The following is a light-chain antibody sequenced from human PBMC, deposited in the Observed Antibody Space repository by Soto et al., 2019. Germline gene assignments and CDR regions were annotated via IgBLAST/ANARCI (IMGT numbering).Light chain of an antibody. CDR3: CSYAGSYTLV. J-gene: IGLJ2*01. V-gene: IGLV2-11*01. CDR1: GSDVGGYNY. CDR2: DVT. Sequence: QSALTQPRSVSGSPGQSVTISWTGTGSDVGGYNYVSWYQQHPGKAPKLMINDVTKRPSGVPDRFSGSKSGNTASLTISGLQDEDEADYYCCSYAGSYTLVFGGGTKLTVL.